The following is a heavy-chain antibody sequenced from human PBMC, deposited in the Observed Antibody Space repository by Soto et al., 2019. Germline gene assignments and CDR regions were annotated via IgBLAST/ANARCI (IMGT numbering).Heavy chain of an antibody. CDR1: GASVSSGLYF. CDR3: VRGSDPYKCGF. Sequence: QVQLQESGPGLVKPSQTLSLTCTVSGASVSSGLYFWNWIRQLPGKGLQWLGHVHPNGNNYYNPYLRGPFTMSMDTSNNQVYLQLNSVTVADTAVYYCVRGSDPYKCGFWGQGALVTVSS. D-gene: IGHD6-25*01. CDR2: VHPNGNN. V-gene: IGHV4-31*01. J-gene: IGHJ4*02.